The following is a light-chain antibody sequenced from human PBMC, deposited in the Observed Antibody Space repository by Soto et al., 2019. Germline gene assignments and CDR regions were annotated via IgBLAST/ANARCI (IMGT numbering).Light chain of an antibody. CDR2: GAS. V-gene: IGKV3-20*01. J-gene: IGKJ2*01. CDR3: QQYGSSSYT. Sequence: EIVLTQSPGTLSLSPGERATLSCRASQSVNSTYLAWYQQNPGQAPRLLIYGASSRATGIPDRSSGSGSGTDFTLTISRLEPEDFAVYFCQQYGSSSYTFGQGTKLEIK. CDR1: QSVNSTY.